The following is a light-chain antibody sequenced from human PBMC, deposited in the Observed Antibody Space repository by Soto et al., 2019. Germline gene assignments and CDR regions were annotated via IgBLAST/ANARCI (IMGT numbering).Light chain of an antibody. V-gene: IGKV1-39*01. CDR1: ESISRH. CDR2: AAS. CDR3: QQDYSTLAT. Sequence: DVDICRSPGSLSASVGDRVTITCRAAESISRHLNWYQQKPGRAPDLLIYAASTLQNGVPSRFTGSASGTEFTLTITGLQLEDFATYYCQQDYSTLATFGQGTRLEIK. J-gene: IGKJ5*01.